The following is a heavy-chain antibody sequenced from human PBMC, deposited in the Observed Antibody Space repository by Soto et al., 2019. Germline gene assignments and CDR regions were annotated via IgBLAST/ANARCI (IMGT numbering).Heavy chain of an antibody. CDR3: ARDDKGDGIDY. Sequence: ASVKVSCKASGYTFTSYGISWVRQAPGQGLEWMGWISAYNGNTNYAQKLQDRVTMTTDTSTSTAYMELRGLRSDDTAVYYCARDDKGDGIDYWGQGTLVTVSS. D-gene: IGHD1-26*01. J-gene: IGHJ4*02. CDR2: ISAYNGNT. CDR1: GYTFTSYG. V-gene: IGHV1-18*01.